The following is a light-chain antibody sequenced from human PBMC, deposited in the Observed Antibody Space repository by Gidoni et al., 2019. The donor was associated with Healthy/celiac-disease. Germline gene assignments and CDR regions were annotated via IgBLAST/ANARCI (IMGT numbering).Light chain of an antibody. CDR1: QRVSSN. V-gene: IGKV3-15*01. Sequence: EIVITQSPATLSVSPGERATLSCRASQRVSSNLAWYQQKPGQAPRLLIYGAATRATGIPARFSVSGSGTEFTLTISSLQSEDFAVYYCQQDNNWPGTFGQGTKVEIK. CDR2: GAA. J-gene: IGKJ1*01. CDR3: QQDNNWPGT.